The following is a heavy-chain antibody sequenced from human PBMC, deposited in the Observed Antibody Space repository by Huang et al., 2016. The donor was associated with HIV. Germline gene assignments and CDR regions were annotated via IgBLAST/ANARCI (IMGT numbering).Heavy chain of an antibody. CDR2: MNPKSGHT. V-gene: IGHV1-8*01. J-gene: IGHJ6*03. Sequence: QVQLVQSGAEVKTPGASVKVSCKASGYTFSSHDINWVRQAPGQGLEWVGWMNPKSGHTGYSQKFQGRVNITRSTSITTAYMELRSLRSADTAVYYCVRGTRYGDYGLRHYYYYMDVWGKGTTVTVSS. D-gene: IGHD4-17*01. CDR3: VRGTRYGDYGLRHYYYYMDV. CDR1: GYTFSSHD.